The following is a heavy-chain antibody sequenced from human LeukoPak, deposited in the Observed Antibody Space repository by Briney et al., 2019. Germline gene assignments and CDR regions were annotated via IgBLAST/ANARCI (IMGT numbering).Heavy chain of an antibody. D-gene: IGHD5-24*01. Sequence: GGSLRLSRAVSGFGVHTFAMGWVRQAPGKGLEWLSSITKYDGRVYYADSVRGRFTISRDSSQNELYLQMNSLRADDSAIYYCAKDHSADGWPTFEYWGRGTLVTVSS. J-gene: IGHJ4*02. CDR2: ITKYDGRV. CDR3: AKDHSADGWPTFEY. CDR1: GFGVHTFA. V-gene: IGHV3-23*01.